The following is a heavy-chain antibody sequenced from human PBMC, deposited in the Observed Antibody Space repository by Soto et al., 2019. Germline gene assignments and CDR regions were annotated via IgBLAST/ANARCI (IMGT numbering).Heavy chain of an antibody. Sequence: SETLSLTCTVSGGSISSYYWSWIRHPPGKGLEWIGYIYYSGSTNYNPSLKSRVTISVDTSKNQFSLKLSSVTAADTAVYYCARLWFGELPGYYYGMDVWGQGTTVTVSS. D-gene: IGHD3-10*01. CDR1: GGSISSYY. V-gene: IGHV4-59*01. CDR3: ARLWFGELPGYYYGMDV. CDR2: IYYSGST. J-gene: IGHJ6*02.